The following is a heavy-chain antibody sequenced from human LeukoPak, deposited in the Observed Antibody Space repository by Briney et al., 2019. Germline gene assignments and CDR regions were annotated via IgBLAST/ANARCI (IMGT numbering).Heavy chain of an antibody. Sequence: ASVKVSCKASGYTFTSYGISWVRQAPGQGLEWMGGIIPIFGTANYAQKFQGRVTITTDESTSTAYMELSSLRSEDTAVYYCARAGIVGATTGLDYWGQGTLVTVSS. D-gene: IGHD1-26*01. CDR3: ARAGIVGATTGLDY. CDR2: IIPIFGTA. CDR1: GYTFTSYG. V-gene: IGHV1-69*05. J-gene: IGHJ4*02.